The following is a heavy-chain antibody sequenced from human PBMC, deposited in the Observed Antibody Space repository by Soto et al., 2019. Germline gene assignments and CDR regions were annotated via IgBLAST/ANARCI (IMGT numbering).Heavy chain of an antibody. CDR3: ARGGEYGSGSYPLALGY. D-gene: IGHD3-10*01. CDR2: IYYSGST. V-gene: IGHV4-30-4*01. J-gene: IGHJ4*02. CDR1: GGSISSGDYY. Sequence: SETLSLTCTVSGGSISSGDYYWSWIRQPPGKGLEWIGYIYYSGSTYYNPSLKSRVTISVDTSKNQFSLKLSSVTAADTAVYYCARGGEYGSGSYPLALGYWGQGTLVTVSS.